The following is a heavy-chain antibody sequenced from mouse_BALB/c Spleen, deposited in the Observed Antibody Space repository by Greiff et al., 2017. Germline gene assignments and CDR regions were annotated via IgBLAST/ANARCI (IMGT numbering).Heavy chain of an antibody. CDR3: TRGSSYPDY. Sequence: LVESGAELVKPGASVKLSCKASGYTFTSYYMYWVKQRPGQGLEWIGEINPSNGGTNFNEKFKSKATLTVDKSSSTAYMQLSSLTSEDSAVYCCTRGSSYPDYWGQGTALTVSS. CDR2: INPSNGGT. V-gene: IGHV1S81*02. J-gene: IGHJ2*01. CDR1: GYTFTSYY. D-gene: IGHD1-1*01.